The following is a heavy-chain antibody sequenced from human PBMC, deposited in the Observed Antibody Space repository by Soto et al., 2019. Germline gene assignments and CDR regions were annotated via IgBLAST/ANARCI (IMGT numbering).Heavy chain of an antibody. Sequence: ASVKVSCKASGYTFTSYGISWVRQAPGQGLEWMGWISAYNGNTNYAQKLQGRLTITKDTSKNQVVLTMTNMDPVDTATYYCAHRRGYSYGIETKNWFDPWGQGTLVTVSS. CDR3: AHRRGYSYGIETKNWFDP. D-gene: IGHD5-18*01. V-gene: IGHV1-18*01. J-gene: IGHJ5*02. CDR1: GYTFTSYG. CDR2: ISAYNGNT.